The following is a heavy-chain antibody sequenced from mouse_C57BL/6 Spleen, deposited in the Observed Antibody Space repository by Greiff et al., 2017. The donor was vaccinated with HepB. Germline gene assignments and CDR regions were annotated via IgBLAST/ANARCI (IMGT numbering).Heavy chain of an antibody. CDR2: IDPENGDT. Sequence: EVQLQQSGAELVRPGASVKLSCTASGFNIKDDYMHWVKQRPEQGLEWIGWIDPENGDTEYASKFQGKATITADTSSNTAYLQLSSLTSEDTAVYYCTTTSYYYGSSYDYWGQGTTLTVSS. D-gene: IGHD1-1*01. J-gene: IGHJ2*01. CDR1: GFNIKDDY. V-gene: IGHV14-4*01. CDR3: TTTSYYYGSSYDY.